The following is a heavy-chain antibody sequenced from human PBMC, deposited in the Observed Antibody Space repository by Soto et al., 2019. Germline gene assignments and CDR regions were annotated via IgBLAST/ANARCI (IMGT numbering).Heavy chain of an antibody. J-gene: IGHJ4*02. CDR1: GFTFSTHA. CDR2: VSFDGSNK. Sequence: QVQLVESGGGVVQPGRSLRLSCAASGFTFSTHAMHWVRQAPGKGLECVAIVSFDGSNKYYADSVKGRFTISRDHSTNTLYLQMSGLTPEDTAVYYCARDQTGITTTGGGRIDHWGQGSLVTVSS. V-gene: IGHV3-30-3*01. CDR3: ARDQTGITTTGGGRIDH. D-gene: IGHD1-20*01.